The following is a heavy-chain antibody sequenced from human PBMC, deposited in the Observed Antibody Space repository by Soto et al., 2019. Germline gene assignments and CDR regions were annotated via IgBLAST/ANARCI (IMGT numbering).Heavy chain of an antibody. CDR1: GVSISSSNW. V-gene: IGHV4-4*02. CDR3: ARDKVNNYGMDV. CDR2: IYHSGST. J-gene: IGHJ6*02. Sequence: PSETLSLTCAVSGVSISSSNWWRWVRQPPGKGLEWIGEIYHSGSTNYNPSLKSRVTISVDKSKNQFSLKLSSVTAADTAVYYCARDKVNNYGMDVWGQGTTVTVSS.